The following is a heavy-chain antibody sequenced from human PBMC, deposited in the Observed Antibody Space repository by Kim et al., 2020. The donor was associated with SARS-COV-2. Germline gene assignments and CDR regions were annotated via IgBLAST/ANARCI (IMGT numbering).Heavy chain of an antibody. J-gene: IGHJ5*01. CDR1: GFTVSSNY. D-gene: IGHD6-19*01. CDR2: IYSGGST. Sequence: GGSLRLSCAASGFTVSSNYMSWVRQAPGKGLEWVSVIYSGGSTYYADSVKGRFTISRDNSKNTLYLQTNSLRAEDTAVYYCARESSGWFDYWGQGTLVTVSS. CDR3: ARESSGWFDY. V-gene: IGHV3-53*01.